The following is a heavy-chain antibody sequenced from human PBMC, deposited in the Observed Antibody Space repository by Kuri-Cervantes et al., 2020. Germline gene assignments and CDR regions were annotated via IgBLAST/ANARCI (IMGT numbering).Heavy chain of an antibody. D-gene: IGHD4-17*01. V-gene: IGHV3-7*01. CDR3: ASTGGDYGGYYFDY. CDR2: IKQDGSEK. CDR1: GFTFSNYC. Sequence: GESLKISCAASGFTFSNYCMSWVRQAPGKGLEWVAKIKQDGSEKYYVDSVKGRFTISRDNAKNSLYLQMNSLRAEDTAVYYCASTGGDYGGYYFDYWGQGTLVTVSS. J-gene: IGHJ4*02.